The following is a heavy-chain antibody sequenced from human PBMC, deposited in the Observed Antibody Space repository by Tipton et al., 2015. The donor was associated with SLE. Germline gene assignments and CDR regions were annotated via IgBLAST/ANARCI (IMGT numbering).Heavy chain of an antibody. J-gene: IGHJ6*03. CDR3: ARDSSGWSEDSYYFYVDV. Sequence: GLVKPSETLSLTCTVSGGSIDTENFYWGWIRQPPGKGLEWIGSVYYGENSYYNPSLKSRVTISVGTSRNQFSLKLSSVTAADAAVYYCARDSSGWSEDSYYFYVDVWGKGTTVTVSS. CDR1: GGSIDTENFY. D-gene: IGHD6-19*01. CDR2: VYYGENS. V-gene: IGHV4-39*07.